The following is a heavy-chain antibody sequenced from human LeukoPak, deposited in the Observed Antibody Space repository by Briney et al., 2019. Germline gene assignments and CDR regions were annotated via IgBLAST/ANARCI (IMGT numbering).Heavy chain of an antibody. V-gene: IGHV3-30*04. CDR1: GFTFSSYA. D-gene: IGHD4-17*01. CDR3: ARELRATVTNYYYYGMDV. Sequence: GGSLRLSCAASGFTFSSYAMHWVRQAPGKGLEWVAVISYDGSNKYYADSVKGRFTISRDNSKNTLYLQMNSLRAEDTAVYYRARELRATVTNYYYYGMDVWGKGTTVTVSS. CDR2: ISYDGSNK. J-gene: IGHJ6*04.